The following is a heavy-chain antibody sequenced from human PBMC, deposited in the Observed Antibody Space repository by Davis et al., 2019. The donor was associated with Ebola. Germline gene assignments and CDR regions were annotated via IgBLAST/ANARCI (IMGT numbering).Heavy chain of an antibody. Sequence: SVKVSCKASGGTFSSYAISWVRQAPGQGLEWMGEIIPIFGTANYAQKFQDRVTITADESTKTVYLELASLRSEDTAVYYCARVETGYYFDSSDSPSWFDPWGQGTLVTVSP. J-gene: IGHJ5*02. V-gene: IGHV1-69*13. CDR2: IIPIFGTA. CDR3: ARVETGYYFDSSDSPSWFDP. D-gene: IGHD3-22*01. CDR1: GGTFSSYA.